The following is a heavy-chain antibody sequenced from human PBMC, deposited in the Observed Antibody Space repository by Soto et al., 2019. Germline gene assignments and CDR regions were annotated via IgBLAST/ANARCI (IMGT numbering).Heavy chain of an antibody. CDR3: ARVVATSGPYYFYGMDV. CDR2: ISYDGRNK. Sequence: QVQLVESGGGVVQPGRSLRLSCAASGFTFSSYAMHWVRQAPGKGLEWVAVISYDGRNKYYADSVKGRFTISRDNTKNTLYLQMHSLRSEDTAVYYCARVVATSGPYYFYGMDVWGQGTPVTVSS. CDR1: GFTFSSYA. D-gene: IGHD5-12*01. V-gene: IGHV3-30*04. J-gene: IGHJ6*02.